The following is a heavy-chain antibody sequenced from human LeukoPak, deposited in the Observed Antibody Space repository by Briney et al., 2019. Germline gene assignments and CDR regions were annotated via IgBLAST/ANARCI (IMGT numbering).Heavy chain of an antibody. Sequence: SETLSLTCSVSGGSISGYYWSWIRQPPGKGLEWIGYIFYSGSTNYNPSLKSRVTISVDTSKNQFSLKLSSVTAADTAVYYCARGEWDLLFDYWGQGTLVTVSS. D-gene: IGHD1-26*01. J-gene: IGHJ4*02. CDR2: IFYSGST. CDR1: GGSISGYY. V-gene: IGHV4-59*01. CDR3: ARGEWDLLFDY.